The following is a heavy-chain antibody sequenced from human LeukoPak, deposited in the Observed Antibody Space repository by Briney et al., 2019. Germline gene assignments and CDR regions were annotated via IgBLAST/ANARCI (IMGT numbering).Heavy chain of an antibody. CDR2: IRSKANSYAT. CDR3: TRLYLSYDFWSGYYSGADY. V-gene: IGHV3-73*01. D-gene: IGHD3-3*01. J-gene: IGHJ4*02. CDR1: GFTFSGSA. Sequence: GGSLRLSCAASGFTFSGSAMHWVRQASGKGLEWVGRIRSKANSYATAYAASVKGRFTTSRDDSKNTAYLQMNSLKTEDTAVYYCTRLYLSYDFWSGYYSGADYWGQGTLVTVSS.